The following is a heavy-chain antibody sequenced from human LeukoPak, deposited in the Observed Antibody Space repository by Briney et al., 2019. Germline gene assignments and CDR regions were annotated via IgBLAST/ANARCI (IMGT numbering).Heavy chain of an antibody. D-gene: IGHD3-22*01. V-gene: IGHV1-18*01. Sequence: ASVKVSCKASGYTFTSYGISWVRQAPGQGLEWMGWISAYNGNTNYAQKLQGRVTMTTDTSTSTAYMELRSLGSDDTAVYYCARTPTGYYYDSSGYYYFDYWGQGTLVTVSS. CDR3: ARTPTGYYYDSSGYYYFDY. CDR2: ISAYNGNT. CDR1: GYTFTSYG. J-gene: IGHJ4*02.